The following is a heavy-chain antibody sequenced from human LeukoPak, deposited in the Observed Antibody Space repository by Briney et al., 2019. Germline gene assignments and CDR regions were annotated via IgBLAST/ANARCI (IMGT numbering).Heavy chain of an antibody. Sequence: SETLSLTCTVSGGSISSYYWSWIRQPAGKGLEWIGRIYTSGSTNYNPSLKSRVTISVDTSKTQFSLKLSSVTAADTAVYYCARGRGGYSYGDKYYYYYMDVWGKGTTVTVSS. V-gene: IGHV4-4*07. D-gene: IGHD5-18*01. CDR2: IYTSGST. J-gene: IGHJ6*03. CDR3: ARGRGGYSYGDKYYYYYMDV. CDR1: GGSISSYY.